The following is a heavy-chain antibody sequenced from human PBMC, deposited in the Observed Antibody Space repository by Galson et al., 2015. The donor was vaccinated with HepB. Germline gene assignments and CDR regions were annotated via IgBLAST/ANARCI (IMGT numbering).Heavy chain of an antibody. J-gene: IGHJ6*03. CDR2: INPNSGGT. CDR3: AGDPPDCSSTSCYGYMDV. V-gene: IGHV1-2*02. D-gene: IGHD2-2*01. CDR1: GYTFTGYY. Sequence: SVKVSCKASGYTFTGYYMHWVRQAPGQGLEWMGWINPNSGGTNYAQKFQGRVTMTRDTSISTAYMELSRLRSDDTAVYYCAGDPPDCSSTSCYGYMDVWGKGTTVTVSS.